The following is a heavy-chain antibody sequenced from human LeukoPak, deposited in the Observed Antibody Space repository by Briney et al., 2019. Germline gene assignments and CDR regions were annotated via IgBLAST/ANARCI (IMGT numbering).Heavy chain of an antibody. CDR2: IDWDDDK. D-gene: IGHD5-12*01. Sequence: SGPALVNTTQTHTLTCTFTGFSLSTSGLCASWIRQPPRKALEWLALIDWDDDKYYSTSLKTSLTISKDTSKNQVVLTMPNLDPLDTATYYCARSMYRYSGYHAFDYWGQGTLVTVSS. CDR1: GFSLSTSGLC. V-gene: IGHV2-70*01. CDR3: ARSMYRYSGYHAFDY. J-gene: IGHJ4*02.